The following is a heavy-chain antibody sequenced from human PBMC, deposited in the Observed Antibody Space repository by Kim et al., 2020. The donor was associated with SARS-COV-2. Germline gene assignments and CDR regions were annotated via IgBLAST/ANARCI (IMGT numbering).Heavy chain of an antibody. CDR1: GFTFSSYS. D-gene: IGHD3-10*01. CDR3: ARDWVRGVKGSNWFDP. J-gene: IGHJ5*02. V-gene: IGHV3-21*01. Sequence: GGSLRLSCAASGFTFSSYSMNWVRQAPGKGLEWVSSISSSSSYIYYADSVKGRFTISRDNAKNSLYLQMNSLRAEDTAVYYCARDWVRGVKGSNWFDPWGQGTLVTVSS. CDR2: ISSSSSYI.